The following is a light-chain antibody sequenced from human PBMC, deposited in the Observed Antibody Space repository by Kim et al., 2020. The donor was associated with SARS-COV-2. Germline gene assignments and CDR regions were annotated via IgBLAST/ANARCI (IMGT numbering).Light chain of an antibody. CDR1: NLGNKY. CDR3: QAWDSTTTV. V-gene: IGLV3-1*01. CDR2: QDT. J-gene: IGLJ2*01. Sequence: SVTPRQTFSIACYEGNLGNKYVCWYQQKPRQAPVVDIYQDTQRPSGTPERFSGSNSGNTATLSISGTQAMDEADYYWQAWDSTTTVFGGGTQLTVL.